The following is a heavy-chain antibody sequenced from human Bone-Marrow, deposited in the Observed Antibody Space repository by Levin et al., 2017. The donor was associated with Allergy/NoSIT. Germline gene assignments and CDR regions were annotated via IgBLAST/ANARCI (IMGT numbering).Heavy chain of an antibody. CDR3: ARRGYYDSSGYFGGMDV. CDR1: GGSFSGYY. J-gene: IGHJ6*02. D-gene: IGHD3-22*01. CDR2: INHSGST. V-gene: IGHV4-34*01. Sequence: SETLSLTCAVYGGSFSGYYWSWIRQPPGKGLEWIGEINHSGSTNYNPSLKSRVTISVDTSKNQFSLKLSSVTAADTAVYYCARRGYYDSSGYFGGMDVWGQGTTVTVSS.